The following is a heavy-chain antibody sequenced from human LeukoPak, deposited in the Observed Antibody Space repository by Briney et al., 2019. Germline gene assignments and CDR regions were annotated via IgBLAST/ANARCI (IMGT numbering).Heavy chain of an antibody. CDR3: ARVDGYYYYYMDV. J-gene: IGHJ6*03. CDR2: IYSGGST. Sequence: GGSLRLSCAASGFTVSSNYMSWVRQAPGNGLEWVSVIYSGGSTYYAEAVKGRFTISRDNSKNTLYLKMNSLRVEDTAVYYCARVDGYYYYYMDVWGKGTTVTVSS. D-gene: IGHD5-24*01. CDR1: GFTVSSNY. V-gene: IGHV3-53*01.